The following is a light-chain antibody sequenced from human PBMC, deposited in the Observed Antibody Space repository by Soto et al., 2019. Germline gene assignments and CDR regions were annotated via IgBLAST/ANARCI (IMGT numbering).Light chain of an antibody. Sequence: TPPGSESVSPAQSVIISYTGSSRDVGGYNYFSCYQQHPGKAPKLMIYEVSNRPSWISNRFSVSKSGNTASLTLSGLQAEDEADYYCSSYTSSSPLVFGGGTK. CDR1: SRDVGGYNY. V-gene: IGLV2-14*01. CDR2: EVS. CDR3: SSYTSSSPLV. J-gene: IGLJ2*01.